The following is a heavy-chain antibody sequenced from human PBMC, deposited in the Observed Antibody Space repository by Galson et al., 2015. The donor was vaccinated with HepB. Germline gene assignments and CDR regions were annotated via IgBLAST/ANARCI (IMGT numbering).Heavy chain of an antibody. Sequence: SVKVSCKASGYTFTSYHMHWVRQAPGQGLEWMGIIDPSGGSRRYARKFQGRVTMTRTTSTNTVYMDLGSLRSEDTAVYYCVRAYFGGNSRPGYWGRGTLVTVSS. CDR2: IDPSGGSR. J-gene: IGHJ4*02. CDR1: GYTFTSYH. CDR3: VRAYFGGNSRPGY. V-gene: IGHV1-46*03. D-gene: IGHD4-23*01.